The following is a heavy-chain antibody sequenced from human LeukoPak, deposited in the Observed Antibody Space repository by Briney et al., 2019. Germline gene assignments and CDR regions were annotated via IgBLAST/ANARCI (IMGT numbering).Heavy chain of an antibody. D-gene: IGHD5-12*01. CDR3: ARHESDPYSGYDFPFDY. CDR1: GFTFNNYG. V-gene: IGHV3-30*19. CDR2: ISYDGGNE. Sequence: PGGSLRLSCAASGFTFNNYGMHWVRQAPGKGLEWVAIISYDGGNEYYADSVKGRFTISRDNSKNTLYLQMNSLRAADTAVYYCARHESDPYSGYDFPFDYWGQGTLVTVSS. J-gene: IGHJ4*02.